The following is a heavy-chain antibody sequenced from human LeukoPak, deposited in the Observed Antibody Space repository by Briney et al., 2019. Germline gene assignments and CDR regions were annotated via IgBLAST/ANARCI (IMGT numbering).Heavy chain of an antibody. CDR1: GYTFTSYT. CDR2: INTNTGNP. J-gene: IGHJ4*02. V-gene: IGHV7-4-1*01. D-gene: IGHD6-19*01. Sequence: ASVKVSCKASGYTFTSYTMNWVRQAPGQGLQWMGWINTNTGNPTYAQGFTGRFVFSLDTSVSTAYLQIGSLKAEDTAVYHCAREAPYITGWSFDYWGQGTLVTVSS. CDR3: AREAPYITGWSFDY.